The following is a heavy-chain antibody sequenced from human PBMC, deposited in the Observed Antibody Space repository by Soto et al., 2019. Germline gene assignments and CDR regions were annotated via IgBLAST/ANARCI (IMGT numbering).Heavy chain of an antibody. CDR2: VSSVGSTT. Sequence: SGGSLRLSCEASGFIFSDDWMHWVRQAPGKGLVWVSSVSSVGSTTDYADSVKGRFTISRDNAKNTLYLQMNSLGAEDTAVYYCVRGKYSGSYFFDYWGQGTLVTVSS. V-gene: IGHV3-74*01. CDR3: VRGKYSGSYFFDY. CDR1: GFIFSDDW. D-gene: IGHD1-26*01. J-gene: IGHJ4*02.